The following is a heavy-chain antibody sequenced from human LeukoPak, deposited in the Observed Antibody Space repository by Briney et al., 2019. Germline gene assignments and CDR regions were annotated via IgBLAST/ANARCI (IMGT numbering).Heavy chain of an antibody. V-gene: IGHV3-64*02. Sequence: GGSLRLSCAASGFTFIDSTMHWVRQAPGKGLEYLSSISGDGGTTYYIDSVRGRFIISRYNSQNTLYLQMDSLRIEDMAVYYCARSRVLLNSLAYWGQGTLVTISS. CDR3: ARSRVLLNSLAY. D-gene: IGHD2/OR15-2a*01. CDR1: GFTFIDST. CDR2: ISGDGGTT. J-gene: IGHJ4*02.